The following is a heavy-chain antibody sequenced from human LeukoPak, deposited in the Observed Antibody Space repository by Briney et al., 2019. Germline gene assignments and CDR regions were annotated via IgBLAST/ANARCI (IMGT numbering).Heavy chain of an antibody. CDR3: ATDRGWRTSGYYLYYFEY. V-gene: IGHV3-7*01. D-gene: IGHD3-3*01. CDR1: GFIFTNYF. Sequence: GGSLRLSCAASGFIFTNYFMSCVRQAPGKGLEWVVSIKHDGSEKYYVDSVRGRFTISRDNTMNSLYLQMSSLRAEDTAVYYCATDRGWRTSGYYLYYFEYWGQGTLVTYSS. CDR2: IKHDGSEK. J-gene: IGHJ4*02.